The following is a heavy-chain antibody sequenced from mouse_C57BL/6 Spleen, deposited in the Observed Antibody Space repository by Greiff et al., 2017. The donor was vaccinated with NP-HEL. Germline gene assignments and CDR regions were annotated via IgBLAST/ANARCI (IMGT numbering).Heavy chain of an antibody. CDR3: ARHQPHFDY. CDR2: ISSGGSYT. J-gene: IGHJ2*01. CDR1: GFTFSSYG. D-gene: IGHD6-1*01. V-gene: IGHV5-6*01. Sequence: EVHLVESGGDLVKPGGSLKLSCAASGFTFSSYGMSWVRQTPDKRLEWVATISSGGSYTYYPDSVKGRFTISRDNAKNTLYLQVSSLKSEDTAMYYCARHQPHFDYWGQGTTLTVSS.